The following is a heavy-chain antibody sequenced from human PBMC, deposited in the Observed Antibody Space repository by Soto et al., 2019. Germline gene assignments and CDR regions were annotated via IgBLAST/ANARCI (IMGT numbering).Heavy chain of an antibody. CDR1: GYAFTMFY. CDR3: ARAMAAAEKCEGRFWVGP. V-gene: IGHV1-46*01. D-gene: IGHD6-25*01. Sequence: VQLVQSGAEVREPGASVMLSCKTSGYAFTMFYMSWVRQAPGQGLEWMGTINADGGRTTYAQNFQGRLPMTSDTSTGTIYMELSILKSDDTAVYYCARAMAAAEKCEGRFWVGPWGQGALVTVSS. J-gene: IGHJ5*02. CDR2: INADGGRT.